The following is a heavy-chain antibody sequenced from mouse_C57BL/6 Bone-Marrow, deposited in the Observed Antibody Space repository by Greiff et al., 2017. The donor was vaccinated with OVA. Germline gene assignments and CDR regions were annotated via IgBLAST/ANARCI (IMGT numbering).Heavy chain of an antibody. Sequence: VQLKESGGDLVKPGGSLKLSCAASGFTFSSYGMSWVRQTPDKRLEWVATISSGGSYTYYPDSVKGRFTISRDNAKNTLYLQMSSLKSEDTAMYYCARRRGMDYWGQGTSVTVSS. CDR2: ISSGGSYT. V-gene: IGHV5-6*01. CDR1: GFTFSSYG. CDR3: ARRRGMDY. J-gene: IGHJ4*01.